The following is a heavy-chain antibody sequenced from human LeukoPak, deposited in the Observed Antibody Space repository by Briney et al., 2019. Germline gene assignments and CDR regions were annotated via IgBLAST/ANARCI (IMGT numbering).Heavy chain of an antibody. CDR1: GDSTNAYY. CDR2: IYYTGGT. D-gene: IGHD1-1*01. V-gene: IGHV4-59*03. J-gene: IGHJ4*02. CDR3: RKVRNGPRGTHFDF. Sequence: SETLSLTCTVSGDSTNAYYWGWIRQSPRKGLQYIGYIYYTGGTHYSPSLHSRVTMSIDTSKNQFSLKLHSVTAADPAMYYCRKVRNGPRGTHFDFWGQGTLGTVSS.